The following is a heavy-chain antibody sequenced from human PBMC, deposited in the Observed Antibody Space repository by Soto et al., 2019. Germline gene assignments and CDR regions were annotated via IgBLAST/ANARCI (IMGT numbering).Heavy chain of an antibody. D-gene: IGHD4-17*01. CDR2: IYYSGST. J-gene: IGHJ3*02. CDR1: GGSTSSYY. V-gene: IGHV4-59*12. CDR3: GRGDYANAFDI. Sequence: SETLSLTCSVSGGSTSSYYWSWIRQPPGKGLEWIGYIYYSGSTYYNPSLKSRVTISVDRSKNQFSLKLSSVTAADTAVYYCGRGDYANAFDIWGQGTMVTVSS.